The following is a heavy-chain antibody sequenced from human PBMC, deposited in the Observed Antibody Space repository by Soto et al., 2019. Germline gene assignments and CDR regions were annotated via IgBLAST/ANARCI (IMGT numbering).Heavy chain of an antibody. CDR3: ASRGYWCDP. V-gene: IGHV4-59*01. CDR1: RGSSSNYY. D-gene: IGHD2-15*01. J-gene: IGHJ5*02. CDR2: MYYNGYI. Sequence: SVTLSLTCNLARGSSSNYYWTWVRQSPEKGLEWIGYMYYNGYINYNLSLKSRFTISIDTSKNQFSLTLKSVTAAYTAVYYCASRGYWCDPWGQEVLVTVAS.